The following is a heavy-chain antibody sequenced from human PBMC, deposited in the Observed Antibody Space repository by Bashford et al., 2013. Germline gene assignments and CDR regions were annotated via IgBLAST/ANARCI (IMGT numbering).Heavy chain of an antibody. D-gene: IGHD2-2*01. Sequence: RQAPGKGLEWVSYITGGGATFYADFVRGRFAISRDNAKNSLYLQMNSLRAEDTAVYYCARAGQRTSGMCYYYGXDVWGQGTTVTVSS. J-gene: IGHJ6*02. V-gene: IGHV3-11*01. CDR3: ARAGQRTSGMCYYYGXDV. CDR2: ITGGGAT.